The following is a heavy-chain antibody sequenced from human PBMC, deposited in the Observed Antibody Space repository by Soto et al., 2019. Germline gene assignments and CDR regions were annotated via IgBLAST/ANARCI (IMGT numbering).Heavy chain of an antibody. V-gene: IGHV4-34*01. Sequence: QVQLQQWGAGLLKPSETLSLTCAVSGGSFRGYYWSWIRQPPGKGLEWVGEINHSGSTNYNPSLKRRGTTSVDTSKDQFSLKLSSVTAADTAVYYCARGRNVLLWFGELPGIWGQGPMVTVSS. CDR2: INHSGST. CDR3: ARGRNVLLWFGELPGI. J-gene: IGHJ3*02. CDR1: GGSFRGYY. D-gene: IGHD3-10*01.